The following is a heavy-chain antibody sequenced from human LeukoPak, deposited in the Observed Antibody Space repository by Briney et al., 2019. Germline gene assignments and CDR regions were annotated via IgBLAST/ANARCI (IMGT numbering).Heavy chain of an antibody. D-gene: IGHD5-12*01. CDR2: IYYSGTT. CDR3: ARGGGYSGYDFGY. J-gene: IGHJ4*02. V-gene: IGHV4-59*01. Sequence: SETLSLTCTVSGGSISSYYWSWIRQPPGKGLEWVGYIYYSGTTSYNPSLRGRVTISVDTSKNQFSLKLSSVTAADTAVYYCARGGGYSGYDFGYWGQGTLVTVSS. CDR1: GGSISSYY.